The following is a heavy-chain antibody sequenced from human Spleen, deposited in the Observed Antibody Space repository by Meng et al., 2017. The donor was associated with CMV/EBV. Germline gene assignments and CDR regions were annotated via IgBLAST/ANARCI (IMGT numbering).Heavy chain of an antibody. D-gene: IGHD3-16*01. J-gene: IGHJ4*02. CDR2: ISWNSANI. CDR1: GFIFDDHA. V-gene: IGHV3-9*01. CDR3: VTGGLALHW. Sequence: SLKISCAASGFIFDDHAMHWVRQAPGKGLEWVSSISWNSANIAYAASVKGRFTISRDNANNSLYLQMNSLRPEDTALYYCVTGGLALHWGGQGTLVTVSS.